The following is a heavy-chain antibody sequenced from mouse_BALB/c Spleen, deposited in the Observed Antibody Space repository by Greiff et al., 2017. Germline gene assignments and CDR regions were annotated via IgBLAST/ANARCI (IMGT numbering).Heavy chain of an antibody. CDR3: ARRDDYDYYAMDY. V-gene: IGHV1-7*01. CDR1: GYTFTSYW. J-gene: IGHJ4*01. Sequence: QVQLQQSGAELAKPGASVKMSCKASGYTFTSYWMHWVKQRPGQGLEWIGYINPSTGYTEYNQKFKDKATLTADKSSSTAYMQLSSLTSEDSAVYYCARRDDYDYYAMDYWGQGTSVTVSS. CDR2: INPSTGYT. D-gene: IGHD2-4*01.